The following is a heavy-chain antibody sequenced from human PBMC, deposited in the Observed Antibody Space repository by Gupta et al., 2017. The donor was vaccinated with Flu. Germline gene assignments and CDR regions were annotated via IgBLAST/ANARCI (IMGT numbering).Heavy chain of an antibody. Sequence: VRQAPGKGLEWVAIISYDGSNKYYADSVKGRFTISRDNSKNTLYLQMNSLRAEDTAVYYWAGYCTNGVCLTYWGQGTLVTVSS. CDR2: ISYDGSNK. D-gene: IGHD2-8*01. CDR3: AGYCTNGVCLTY. V-gene: IGHV3-30*03. J-gene: IGHJ4*02.